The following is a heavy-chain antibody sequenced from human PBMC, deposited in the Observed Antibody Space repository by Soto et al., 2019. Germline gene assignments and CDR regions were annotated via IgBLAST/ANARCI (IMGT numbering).Heavy chain of an antibody. CDR3: ARDYGDYPPAEYYYYGMDV. Sequence: GGSLRLSCAASGFTFSSYSMNWVRQAPGKGLEWVSYISSSSSTIYYAGSVKGRFTISRDNAKNSLYLQMNSLRDEDTAVYYCARDYGDYPPAEYYYYGMDVWGQGTTVTVSS. V-gene: IGHV3-48*02. CDR2: ISSSSSTI. J-gene: IGHJ6*02. CDR1: GFTFSSYS. D-gene: IGHD4-17*01.